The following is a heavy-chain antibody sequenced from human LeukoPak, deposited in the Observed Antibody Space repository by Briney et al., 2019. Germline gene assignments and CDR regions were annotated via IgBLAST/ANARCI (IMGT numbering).Heavy chain of an antibody. CDR1: GDSLSNFG. V-gene: IGHV1-69*13. Sequence: SSVKVSCKASGDSLSNFGISWVRQAPGQGLEWMGGIISVLPTTDYAQKFQGRITITADESTSTVYIELTRLTPEDTAVYYCARDYVTGSYPDLWGQGTRVTVSS. J-gene: IGHJ5*02. D-gene: IGHD3-10*01. CDR2: IISVLPTT. CDR3: ARDYVTGSYPDL.